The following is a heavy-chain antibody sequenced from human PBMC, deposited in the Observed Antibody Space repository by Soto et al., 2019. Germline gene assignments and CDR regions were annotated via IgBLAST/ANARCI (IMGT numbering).Heavy chain of an antibody. CDR2: VYRTGST. J-gene: IGHJ4*02. D-gene: IGHD1-7*01. CDR3: ASRDPGTSVDY. V-gene: IGHV4-4*02. Sequence: SETLSLTCAVSGGSFTSNNWWTWVRQPPGQGLEWIGEVYRTGSTNYNPSLKSRVTISLDKSENQFSLKVASLTAADTAVYYCASRDPGTSVDYWGQGTLVTVSS. CDR1: GGSFTSNNW.